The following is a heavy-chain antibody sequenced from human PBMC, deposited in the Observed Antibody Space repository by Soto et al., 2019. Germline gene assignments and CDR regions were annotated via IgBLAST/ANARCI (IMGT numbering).Heavy chain of an antibody. Sequence: QVQLVQSGAEVKKPGASVKVSCKASGYTFTSYGISWVRQAPGQGLEWMGWISAYNGNTNYAQKPQGRVTMTTDTSPSQAHKELRSLRSDGTAVYYLARDSEDSRRSDNWFDPLGQGTLVTVSS. CDR1: GYTFTSYG. V-gene: IGHV1-18*01. CDR2: ISAYNGNT. J-gene: IGHJ5*02. D-gene: IGHD5-18*01. CDR3: ARDSEDSRRSDNWFDP.